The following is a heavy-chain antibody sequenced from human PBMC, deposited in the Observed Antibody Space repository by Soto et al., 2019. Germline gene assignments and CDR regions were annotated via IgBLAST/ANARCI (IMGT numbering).Heavy chain of an antibody. V-gene: IGHV3-64*01. D-gene: IGHD6-19*01. Sequence: GGSLRLSCAASGFTFSSYAMHWVRQAPGKGLEYVSAISSNGGSTYYANSVKGRFTISRDNSKNTLYLQMGSLRAEDMAVYYCARDVSDIAVAGPPIVVSAFDIWGQGTMVTVSS. CDR3: ARDVSDIAVAGPPIVVSAFDI. CDR2: ISSNGGST. J-gene: IGHJ3*02. CDR1: GFTFSSYA.